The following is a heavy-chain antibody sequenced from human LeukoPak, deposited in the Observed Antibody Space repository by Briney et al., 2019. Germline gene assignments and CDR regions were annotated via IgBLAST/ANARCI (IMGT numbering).Heavy chain of an antibody. CDR3: ARETSLAGFASGLGFNY. CDR1: GASISGWY. J-gene: IGHJ4*02. CDR2: VYGSGYT. D-gene: IGHD6-19*01. V-gene: IGHV4-59*01. Sequence: SETLSLTCTVSGASISGWYWSWIRQPPGKGLEWIGYVYGSGYTNYNPSLKSRVTMSIDTSKNHFSLKLTSVTATDTATYYCARETSLAGFASGLGFNYWGQGILVTVSS.